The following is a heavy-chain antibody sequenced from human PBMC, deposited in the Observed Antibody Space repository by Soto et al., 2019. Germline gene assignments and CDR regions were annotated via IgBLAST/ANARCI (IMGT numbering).Heavy chain of an antibody. CDR1: GLTFSSYA. D-gene: IGHD5-12*01. CDR2: ISGSGGST. Sequence: EVQLLESGGGLVQPGGSLRLSCAASGLTFSSYAMSWVRQAPGKGLEWVSAISGSGGSTYYADSVKGRFTISRDNSKNTLYLQMNSLRAEDTAVYYCAKDVAYSGQYGYFDYWGQGTLVTVSS. V-gene: IGHV3-23*01. J-gene: IGHJ4*02. CDR3: AKDVAYSGQYGYFDY.